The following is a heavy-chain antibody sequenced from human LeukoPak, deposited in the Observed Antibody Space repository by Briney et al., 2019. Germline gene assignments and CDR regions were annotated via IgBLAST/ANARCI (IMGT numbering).Heavy chain of an antibody. Sequence: SETLSLTCTVSGGSISRDYWSWIRQPPGKGLEWIGYIYYTGSTNYNPSLKSRVTISVDTSKNQFSLKLSSVTAADTAVYYWARQRIPHLIAVAGLNAFDIWGQGTMVTVSS. V-gene: IGHV4-59*01. CDR1: GGSISRDY. J-gene: IGHJ3*02. CDR3: ARQRIPHLIAVAGLNAFDI. CDR2: IYYTGST. D-gene: IGHD6-19*01.